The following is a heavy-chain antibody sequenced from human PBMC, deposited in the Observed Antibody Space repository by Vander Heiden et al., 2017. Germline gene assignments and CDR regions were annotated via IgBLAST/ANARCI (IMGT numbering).Heavy chain of an antibody. CDR2: ISTGAVTT. V-gene: IGHV3-23*01. Sequence: EVQLLESGGGLVQPGESLRLSCTVPGFTFSIHAMSWVRQAPGKGLEWVSTISTGAVTTYYADSVKGRFSISRDDSKDTLYLQMNSLRAEDTAIYYCAKDASCGGDCYLYYFDYWGLGTLVTVSS. D-gene: IGHD2-21*02. CDR3: AKDASCGGDCYLYYFDY. J-gene: IGHJ4*02. CDR1: GFTFSIHA.